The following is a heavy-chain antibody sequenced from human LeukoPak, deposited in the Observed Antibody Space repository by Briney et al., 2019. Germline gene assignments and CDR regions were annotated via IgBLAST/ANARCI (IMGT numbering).Heavy chain of an antibody. V-gene: IGHV4-39*01. Sequence: SETLSLTCTVSGGSISSSSYYWGWIRQPPGNGLEWIGSIYYSGSTYYNPSLKSRVTISVDTSKNQFSLKLSSVTAADTAVYYCARLNYDYVWGSYHQFDYWGQGTLVTVSS. CDR2: IYYSGST. CDR1: GGSISSSSYY. CDR3: ARLNYDYVWGSYHQFDY. J-gene: IGHJ4*02. D-gene: IGHD3-16*02.